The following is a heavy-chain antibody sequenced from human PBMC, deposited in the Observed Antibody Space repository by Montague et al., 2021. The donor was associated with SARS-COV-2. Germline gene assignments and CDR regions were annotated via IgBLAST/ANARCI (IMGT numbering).Heavy chain of an antibody. J-gene: IGHJ4*02. CDR1: GDSVSSNSAA. CDR2: TYYRSKWYN. Sequence: CAISGDSVSSNSAAWNWIRQSPSRGREWLGRTYYRSKWYNDYAVXVKSRITINPDTSKNQFSLQLNSVTPEDTAVYYCARGGSWLYYFDYWGQGTLVTVSS. D-gene: IGHD6-13*01. V-gene: IGHV6-1*01. CDR3: ARGGSWLYYFDY.